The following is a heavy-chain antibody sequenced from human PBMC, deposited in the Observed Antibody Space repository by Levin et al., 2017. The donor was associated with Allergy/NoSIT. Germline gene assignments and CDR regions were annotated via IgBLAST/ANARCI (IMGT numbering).Heavy chain of an antibody. CDR1: GYSFTSFW. V-gene: IGHV5-51*01. CDR3: ARRDSDGSNSFDY. Sequence: ASVKVSCQASGYSFTSFWFGWVRQRPGKGLEWMGLIFPSDSDTRVSPSFQGQIIMSVDKSISTAYLQWSSLKASDTAMYYCARRDSDGSNSFDYWGQGTLVTVSP. J-gene: IGHJ4*02. CDR2: IFPSDSDT. D-gene: IGHD4-23*01.